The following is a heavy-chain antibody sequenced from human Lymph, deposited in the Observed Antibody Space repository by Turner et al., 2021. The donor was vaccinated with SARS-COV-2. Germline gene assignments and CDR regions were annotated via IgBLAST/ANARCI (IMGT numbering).Heavy chain of an antibody. Sequence: QVQLQESGPGLVKPSETLSLTCTVSGGSISSYYWSWIRQPPGKGLEWIGYIYYSGSTNYNPSLKSRVTISVDTSKNQFSLKLSSVTAADTAVYYCARGFDYWCQGTLVTVSS. V-gene: IGHV4-59*01. CDR2: IYYSGST. CDR1: GGSISSYY. J-gene: IGHJ4*02. CDR3: ARGFDY.